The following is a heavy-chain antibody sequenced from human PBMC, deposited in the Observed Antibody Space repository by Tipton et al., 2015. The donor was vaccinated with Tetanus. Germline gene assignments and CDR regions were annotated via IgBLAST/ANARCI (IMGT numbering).Heavy chain of an antibody. Sequence: TLSLTCPVSRGSLRSDDYQWNWIRQPPGKGLEWLAYISNSGRTNSNYSLKSRIAISRDTSKNQFSLRLRSVAAADTAVYYCARGGRDAYNNPLGAFDVWGRGTTVTVSS. V-gene: IGHV4-61*08. J-gene: IGHJ3*01. D-gene: IGHD5-24*01. CDR3: ARGGRDAYNNPLGAFDV. CDR1: RGSLRSDDYQ. CDR2: ISNSGRT.